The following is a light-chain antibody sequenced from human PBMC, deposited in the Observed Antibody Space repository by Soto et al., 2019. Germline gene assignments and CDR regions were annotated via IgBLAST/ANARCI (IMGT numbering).Light chain of an antibody. V-gene: IGKV3-20*01. CDR2: GAS. J-gene: IGKJ3*01. CDR1: QSVSSN. CDR3: QQYGSSPLFT. Sequence: EIVMTQSPSTLSGSAGERATLSWRASQSVSSNLAWYQQKPGQAPRLLIYGASSRATGIPDRFSGSGSGTDFTLTISRLEPEDFAVYYCQQYGSSPLFTFGPGTKVDIK.